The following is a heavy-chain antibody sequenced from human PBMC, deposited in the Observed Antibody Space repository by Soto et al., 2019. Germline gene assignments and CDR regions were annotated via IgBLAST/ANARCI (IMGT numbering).Heavy chain of an antibody. J-gene: IGHJ6*02. CDR1: GFTFSSYW. CDR3: ARDGYSSSPSYYYYYALDV. Sequence: EVQLVESGGGLVQPGGSLRLSCAASGFTFSSYWMHWVRQAPGKGLVGVSRINSDGSSTSYADSVKGRFTISRDNAKNTLYLQMNSLRAEDTAVYYCARDGYSSSPSYYYYYALDVWGQGTTVTVSS. V-gene: IGHV3-74*01. D-gene: IGHD6-6*01. CDR2: INSDGSST.